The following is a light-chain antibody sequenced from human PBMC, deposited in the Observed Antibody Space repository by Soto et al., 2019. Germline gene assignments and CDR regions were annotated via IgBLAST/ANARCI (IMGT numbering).Light chain of an antibody. Sequence: QSALTQPASVSGSPGQSITISCTGTSSDVGSYNLVSWYQQHPGKAPKLMIYEGSKRPSGVSNRFSGSKSGNTASLTISGLQAEDEADYYCCSYAGSTTYVVFGGGIKLTVL. CDR2: EGS. CDR1: SSDVGSYNL. CDR3: CSYAGSTTYVV. J-gene: IGLJ2*01. V-gene: IGLV2-23*01.